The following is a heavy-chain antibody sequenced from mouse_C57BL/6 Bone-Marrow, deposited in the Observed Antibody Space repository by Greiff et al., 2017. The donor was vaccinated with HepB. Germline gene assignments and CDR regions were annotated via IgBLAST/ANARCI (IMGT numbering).Heavy chain of an antibody. D-gene: IGHD3-3*01. J-gene: IGHJ4*01. CDR3: ARGGWCYAMDY. V-gene: IGHV1-82*01. CDR1: GYAFSSSW. Sequence: QVQLQQSGAELVKPGASVKISCKASGYAFSSSWMNWVKQRPGKGLEWIGRIYPGDGDTNYNGKFKGKATLTADKSSSTAYMQLSSLTSEDSAVYFCARGGWCYAMDYWGQGTSVTVSS. CDR2: IYPGDGDT.